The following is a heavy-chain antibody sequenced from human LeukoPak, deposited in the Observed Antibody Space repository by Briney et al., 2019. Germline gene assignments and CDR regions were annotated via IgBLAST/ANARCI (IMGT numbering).Heavy chain of an antibody. CDR3: ARIRRAYLIHYYYYYMDV. D-gene: IGHD2-21*01. CDR1: GGSFSNYY. J-gene: IGHJ6*03. V-gene: IGHV4-34*01. Sequence: SETLPLTCAVYGGSFSNYYWSWIRQPPGKGREWVGEINHSGSTNYNPSLKSRVTISVDTSKNKFSLKLSSVTAADTAVYYCARIRRAYLIHYYYYYMDVWGKGTTVTVSS. CDR2: INHSGST.